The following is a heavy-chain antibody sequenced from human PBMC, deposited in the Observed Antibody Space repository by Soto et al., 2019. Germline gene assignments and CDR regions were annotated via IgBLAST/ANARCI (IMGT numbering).Heavy chain of an antibody. CDR3: ARDRRITMVRGVTAHVYYYYGMDV. D-gene: IGHD3-10*01. CDR1: GFTVSSNY. V-gene: IGHV3-53*01. CDR2: IYSGGST. J-gene: IGHJ6*02. Sequence: VGSLRLSCAASGFTVSSNYMSWVRQAPGKGLEWVSAIYSGGSTYYADSVKGRFTISRDNSKNTLYLQMNSLRAEDTAVYYCARDRRITMVRGVTAHVYYYYGMDVWGQGTTVTVSS.